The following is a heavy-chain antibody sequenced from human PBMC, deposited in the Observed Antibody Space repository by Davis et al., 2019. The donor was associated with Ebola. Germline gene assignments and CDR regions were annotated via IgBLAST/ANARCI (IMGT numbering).Heavy chain of an antibody. D-gene: IGHD3-16*01. Sequence: ASVKVSCKASGYTFTSYDISWVRQAPGQGLEWMGWISAYNGDTNYAQKFQGRVTMTRDTSTSTVYMELSSLRSEDTAVYYCARDDPYDYIWGSYAGSGMDVWGQGTTVTVSS. CDR3: ARDDPYDYIWGSYAGSGMDV. V-gene: IGHV1-18*01. J-gene: IGHJ6*02. CDR1: GYTFTSYD. CDR2: ISAYNGDT.